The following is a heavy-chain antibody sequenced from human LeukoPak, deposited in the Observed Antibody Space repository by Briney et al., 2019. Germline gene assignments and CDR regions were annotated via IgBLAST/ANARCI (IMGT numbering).Heavy chain of an antibody. V-gene: IGHV3-21*01. CDR1: GFTFSSYS. Sequence: PGGSLRLSCAASGFTFSSYSMNWVRQAPGKGLEWVSSISSSSSYISYADSVKGRFTISRHNANNSLYLQIISLRAEDTAVYYCARALVVVPAATFDYWGQGTLVTVSS. D-gene: IGHD2-2*01. CDR3: ARALVVVPAATFDY. CDR2: ISSSSSYI. J-gene: IGHJ4*02.